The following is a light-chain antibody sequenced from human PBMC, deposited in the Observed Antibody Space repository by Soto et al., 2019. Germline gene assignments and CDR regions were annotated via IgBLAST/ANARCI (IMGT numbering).Light chain of an antibody. V-gene: IGKV3-15*01. J-gene: IGKJ2*02. Sequence: IVVTQAPDTLSVSPGERATLSCRASRSVGSNLAWYQHKPGQAPRLLIYESSTRATDIPARFSGSGSGTEFTLTISSLLSEDFGVYYCQQYNIWPGTFGQGTKLEIK. CDR1: RSVGSN. CDR3: QQYNIWPGT. CDR2: ESS.